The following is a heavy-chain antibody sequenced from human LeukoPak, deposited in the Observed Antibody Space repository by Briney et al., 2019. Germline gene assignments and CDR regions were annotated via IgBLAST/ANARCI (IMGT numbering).Heavy chain of an antibody. V-gene: IGHV3-21*06. J-gene: IGHJ4*02. CDR1: GFTFSSYS. CDR3: AKGHSSGWYYFDY. D-gene: IGHD6-19*01. Sequence: GGSLRLSCAASGFTFSSYSMNWVRQAPGKGLEWVSSVSRSSSYIYYVDSVKGRFTISRDNAKNSLYLQMNSLRVEDTAVYYCAKGHSSGWYYFDYWGQGTLVTVSS. CDR2: VSRSSSYI.